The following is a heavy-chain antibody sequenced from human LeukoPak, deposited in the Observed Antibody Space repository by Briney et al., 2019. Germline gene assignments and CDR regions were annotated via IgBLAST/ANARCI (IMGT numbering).Heavy chain of an antibody. D-gene: IGHD3-16*01. J-gene: IGHJ4*02. CDR2: ISSSSSTI. CDR3: ARDDAQSGGD. V-gene: IGHV3-48*04. CDR1: GFTFSSYS. Sequence: GGSLRLSCAASGFTFSSYSMNWVRQAPGKGLEWVSYISSSSSTIYYADPVKGRFTISRDNAKNSLYLQMNSLRAEDTALYYCARDDAQSGGDWGQGTLVTVSS.